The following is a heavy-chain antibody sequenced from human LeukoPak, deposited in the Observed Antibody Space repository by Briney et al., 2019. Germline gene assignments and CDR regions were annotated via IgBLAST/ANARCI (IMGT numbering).Heavy chain of an antibody. D-gene: IGHD1-26*01. CDR1: GFTFSSYA. CDR3: ARGGWELTRVGYYFDY. Sequence: GGSLRLSCAASGFTFSSYAMHWVRQAPGKGLEWVAVISYDGSNKYYADSVKGRFTISRDNSKNTLYLQMNSLRAEDTAVYYCARGGWELTRVGYYFDYWGQGTLVTVSS. CDR2: ISYDGSNK. J-gene: IGHJ4*02. V-gene: IGHV3-30-3*01.